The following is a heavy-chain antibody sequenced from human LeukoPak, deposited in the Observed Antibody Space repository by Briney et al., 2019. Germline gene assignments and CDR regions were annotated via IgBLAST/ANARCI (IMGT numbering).Heavy chain of an antibody. D-gene: IGHD6-19*01. V-gene: IGHV3-30*03. J-gene: IGHJ5*02. CDR2: ISYDASNK. Sequence: GRSLRLSCAASGFTFSRYGMHWVRQTPGKGLEWVAVISYDASNKYYADSVKGRFTISRDNSKNTPYLQMNSLRAEDTAVYYCARDRYSSGWRDNWFDPWGQGTLVTVSS. CDR3: ARDRYSSGWRDNWFDP. CDR1: GFTFSRYG.